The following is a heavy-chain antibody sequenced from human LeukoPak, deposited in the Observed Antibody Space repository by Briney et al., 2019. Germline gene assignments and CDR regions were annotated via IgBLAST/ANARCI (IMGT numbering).Heavy chain of an antibody. Sequence: SVKVSCKASGGTFSSYAISWVRQAPGQGLEWMGGIIPILGTANYAQKFQGRVTITADESTSTAYMELSSLRSEDTAVYYCARDGGGIAVAGTGAFDIWGQGTMVTVSS. CDR3: ARDGGGIAVAGTGAFDI. CDR1: GGTFSSYA. J-gene: IGHJ3*02. D-gene: IGHD6-19*01. V-gene: IGHV1-69*13. CDR2: IIPILGTA.